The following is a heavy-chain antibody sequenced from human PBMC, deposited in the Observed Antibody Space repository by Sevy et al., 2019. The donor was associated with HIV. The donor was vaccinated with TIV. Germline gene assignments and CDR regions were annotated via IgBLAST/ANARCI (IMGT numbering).Heavy chain of an antibody. J-gene: IGHJ6*02. D-gene: IGHD3-10*01. V-gene: IGHV7-4-1*02. Sequence: ASVKVSCKASGYTFTSYAMNWVRQAPGQGLEWMGWINTNTGNPTYAQGFTGRFVFSLDTSVSTAYLQISSLKPEDPAVYYCARLDYYGSGSYYLGGQYYYYGMDVWGQGTTVTVSS. CDR3: ARLDYYGSGSYYLGGQYYYYGMDV. CDR2: INTNTGNP. CDR1: GYTFTSYA.